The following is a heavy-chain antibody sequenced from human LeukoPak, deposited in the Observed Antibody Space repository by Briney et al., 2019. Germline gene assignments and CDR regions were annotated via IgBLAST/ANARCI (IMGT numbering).Heavy chain of an antibody. CDR3: ARSYYYDSSHTVDY. Sequence: GGSLRLSCAASGFTFSSYGMHWVRQAPGKGLEWVAVIWYDGSNKYYADSVKGRFTISRDDSKNTLYLQMNSLRAEDTAVYYCARSYYYDSSHTVDYWGQGTLVTVSS. CDR1: GFTFSSYG. J-gene: IGHJ4*02. D-gene: IGHD3-22*01. CDR2: IWYDGSNK. V-gene: IGHV3-33*01.